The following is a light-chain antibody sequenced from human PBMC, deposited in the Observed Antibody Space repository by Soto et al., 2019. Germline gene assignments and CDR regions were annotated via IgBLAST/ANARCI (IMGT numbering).Light chain of an antibody. CDR1: QSAVSGY. CDR2: DAS. J-gene: IGKJ1*01. Sequence: EIVLTQSPGTLSLSPGERATLSCRASQSAVSGYLAWYQQKPGQAPRLLIYDASTRATGIPDRFSGSGSGTDFTLIISRLEPEDFAVYYCQQYGGSPVFGQGTKVETK. CDR3: QQYGGSPV. V-gene: IGKV3-20*01.